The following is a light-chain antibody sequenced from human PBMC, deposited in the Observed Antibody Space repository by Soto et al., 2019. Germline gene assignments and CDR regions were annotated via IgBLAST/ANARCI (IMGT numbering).Light chain of an antibody. V-gene: IGLV1-40*01. J-gene: IGLJ1*01. CDR2: GTR. CDR3: QSYDSSLSAYV. Sequence: QSVLTQPPSVSGAPGQRVTISCTGSSSNFGAGYDVHWYQQLPGAAPKLLIYGTRNRASGVPDRFSGSKSGTSASLAIAGLQAEDEADYHCQSYDSSLSAYVFGPGTKLTVL. CDR1: SSNFGAGYD.